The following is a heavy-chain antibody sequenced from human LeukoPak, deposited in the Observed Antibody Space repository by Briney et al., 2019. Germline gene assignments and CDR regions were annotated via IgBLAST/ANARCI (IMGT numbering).Heavy chain of an antibody. Sequence: SETLSLTCAVYGGSSSGYYWSWIRQPPGKGLEWIGEINHSGSTNYNPSLKSRVTISVDTSKNQFSLKLSSVTAADTAVYYCARGWEQRRFGYYYYYYMDVWGKGTTVTVSS. CDR3: ARGWEQRRFGYYYYYYMDV. V-gene: IGHV4-34*01. CDR2: INHSGST. D-gene: IGHD1-26*01. CDR1: GGSSSGYY. J-gene: IGHJ6*03.